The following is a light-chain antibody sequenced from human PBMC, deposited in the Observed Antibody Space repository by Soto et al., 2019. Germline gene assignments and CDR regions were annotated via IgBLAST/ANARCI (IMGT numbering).Light chain of an antibody. Sequence: QLVLTQPPSVSGAPGQRVTISCTGSNSNIGAGFDVHWYQQFPGRAPKLLIFGNINRPSGVPDRFSGSKSGTSASLAITGLQAEDEADYYCQSFDSSRGNYDVFGTGTKVTVL. V-gene: IGLV1-40*01. J-gene: IGLJ1*01. CDR2: GNI. CDR1: NSNIGAGFD. CDR3: QSFDSSRGNYDV.